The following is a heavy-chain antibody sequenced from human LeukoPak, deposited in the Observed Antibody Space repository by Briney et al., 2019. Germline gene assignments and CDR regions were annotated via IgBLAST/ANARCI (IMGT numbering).Heavy chain of an antibody. V-gene: IGHV1-8*01. CDR3: ARGRALWFGLRNFDY. J-gene: IGHJ4*02. CDR1: GYTFTSYD. Sequence: GASVKVSCKASGYTFTSYDINWVRQATGQGLEWMGWMNPNSGNTGYAQKFQGRVTMTRNTSISTAFMELSSLRSEDTAVYYCARGRALWFGLRNFDYWGQGTLVTVSS. CDR2: MNPNSGNT. D-gene: IGHD3-10*01.